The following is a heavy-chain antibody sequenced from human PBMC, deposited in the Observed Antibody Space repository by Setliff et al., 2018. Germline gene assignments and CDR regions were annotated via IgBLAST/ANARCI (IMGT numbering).Heavy chain of an antibody. CDR2: INPNSGGT. V-gene: IGHV1-2*02. Sequence: ASVKVSCKASGYTFTGYYMHWVRQAPGQGLEWMGWINPNSGGTNYAQKLQGRVTMTTDTSTSTAYMELRSLRSDDTAVYYCARDGVGVPAIDYGMDVWGQGTTVTVSS. CDR1: GYTFTGYY. J-gene: IGHJ6*02. CDR3: ARDGVGVPAIDYGMDV. D-gene: IGHD2-2*01.